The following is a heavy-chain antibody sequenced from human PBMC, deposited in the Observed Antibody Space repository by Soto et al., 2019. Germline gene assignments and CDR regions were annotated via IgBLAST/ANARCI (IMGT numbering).Heavy chain of an antibody. CDR1: GFTFSSYA. Sequence: DVQLVESGGGLVQPGGSLRLSCAASGFTFSSYAMHWVRQAPGKGLEYVSAISSNGGSTYYANSVKGRFTISRGNSKNTLYLQMGSLMAEDMAVYYCACSMVWGAYYWYFDLWGRGTLVTVSS. J-gene: IGHJ2*01. D-gene: IGHD3-10*01. V-gene: IGHV3-64*01. CDR2: ISSNGGST. CDR3: ACSMVWGAYYWYFDL.